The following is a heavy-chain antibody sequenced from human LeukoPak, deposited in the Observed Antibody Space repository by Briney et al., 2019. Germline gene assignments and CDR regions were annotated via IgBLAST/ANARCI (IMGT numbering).Heavy chain of an antibody. CDR1: GFTFGSYA. Sequence: PGGSLRLSCAASGFTFGSYAMTWVRQAPGKGLEWVSAISGSGGSTYYADSVRGRFTISRDNSKNTLYLQMNSLRAEDTAVYYCAKDPSYDGSGDDYWGQGHLVTVSS. V-gene: IGHV3-23*01. CDR2: ISGSGGST. CDR3: AKDPSYDGSGDDY. J-gene: IGHJ4*02. D-gene: IGHD3-22*01.